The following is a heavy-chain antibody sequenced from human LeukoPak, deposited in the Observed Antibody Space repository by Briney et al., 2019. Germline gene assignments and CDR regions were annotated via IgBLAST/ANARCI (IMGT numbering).Heavy chain of an antibody. CDR1: GGSISSYY. CDR3: ARGMEYGSGTFQH. Sequence: SETLSLTCTVSGGSISSYYWSWIRQPPGKGLEWIGYIYYSGSTNYNPSLKSRVTISVDTSKNQFSLKLSSVTAADTAVYYCARGMEYGSGTFQHWGQGTLVTVSS. CDR2: IYYSGST. V-gene: IGHV4-59*01. D-gene: IGHD3-10*01. J-gene: IGHJ1*01.